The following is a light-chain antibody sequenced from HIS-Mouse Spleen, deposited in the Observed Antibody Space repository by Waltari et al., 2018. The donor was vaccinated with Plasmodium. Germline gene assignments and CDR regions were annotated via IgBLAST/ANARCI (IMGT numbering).Light chain of an antibody. V-gene: IGKV3-20*01. CDR2: GAS. CDR1: QSVSSSN. CDR3: QQYGSSPYT. J-gene: IGKJ2*01. Sequence: ELVLTQSPGTLPLSPGQRATHSSRASQSVSSSNLAWYQQKPGRAPRLLIYGASSRATGIPDRFSGSGSGTDFTLTISRLEPEDFAVYYCQQYGSSPYTFGQGTKLEIK.